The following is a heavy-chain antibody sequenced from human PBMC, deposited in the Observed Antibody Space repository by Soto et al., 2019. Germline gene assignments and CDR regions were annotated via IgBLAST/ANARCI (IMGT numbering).Heavy chain of an antibody. CDR1: GASLSDNY. V-gene: IGHV4-34*01. J-gene: IGHJ5*02. Sequence: SETLSLTCAVYGASLSDNYCNWLRQPPGKGLEWIGEINHSGNTNYNPSLRSRVTISIDTSKNQLSLNLRSVSAADTAVYYCARDRGEFDAWGQGTPVTVSS. CDR3: ARDRGEFDA. D-gene: IGHD2-21*01. CDR2: INHSGNT.